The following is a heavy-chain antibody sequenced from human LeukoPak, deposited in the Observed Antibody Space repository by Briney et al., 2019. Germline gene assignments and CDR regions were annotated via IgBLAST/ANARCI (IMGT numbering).Heavy chain of an antibody. CDR2: ISVYNGNT. J-gene: IGHJ4*02. D-gene: IGHD6-13*01. V-gene: IGHV1-18*01. CDR1: GYTCTSYG. Sequence: GASVKVSCKASGYTCTSYGISWVRQAPGQGLEWMGWISVYNGNTNYAQKLQGRVTMTTDTSTSTAYMEVRSLRSDDTAVYYCARAHRLYSSSWYGNGDFDYWGQGTLVTVSS. CDR3: ARAHRLYSSSWYGNGDFDY.